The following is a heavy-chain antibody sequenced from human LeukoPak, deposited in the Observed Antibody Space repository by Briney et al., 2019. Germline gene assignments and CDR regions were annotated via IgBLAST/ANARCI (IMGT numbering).Heavy chain of an antibody. V-gene: IGHV3-23*01. CDR2: ISGSGGST. D-gene: IGHD6-19*01. CDR3: AKESGIAVAGTPGGFGY. Sequence: PGGSLRPSCAASGFTFSSYAMSWVRQAPGKGLEWVSAISGSGGSTYYADSVKGRFTISRDNSKNTLYLQMNSLRAEDTAVYYCAKESGIAVAGTPGGFGYWGQGTLVTVSS. J-gene: IGHJ4*02. CDR1: GFTFSSYA.